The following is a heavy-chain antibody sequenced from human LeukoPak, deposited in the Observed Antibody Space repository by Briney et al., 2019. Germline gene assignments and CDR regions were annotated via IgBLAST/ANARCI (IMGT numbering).Heavy chain of an antibody. J-gene: IGHJ4*02. CDR2: ISASDLAT. D-gene: IGHD5-12*01. CDR1: GFTFNIYA. CDR3: AKDFSGSFDY. V-gene: IGHV3-23*01. Sequence: GGSLRLSCAASGFTFNIYARSWVRQAPGKGLEWVSAISASDLATYYADSVKGRFTISRDNSKNTLYLQMNSLRAEDTAEYFCAKDFSGSFDYWGQGTLVTVSS.